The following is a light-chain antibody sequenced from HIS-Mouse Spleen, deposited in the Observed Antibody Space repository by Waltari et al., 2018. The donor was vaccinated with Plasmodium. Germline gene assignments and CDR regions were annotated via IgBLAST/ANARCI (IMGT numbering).Light chain of an antibody. CDR3: YSAADNNRV. CDR2: KDS. V-gene: IGLV3-27*01. Sequence: SYELTQPSSVSVSPGQTARITCSGDVRAKKQYARGFQQKPGPAPVRVIYKDSERPSGIPERFSGSSSGTTVTLTISGAQVEDEADYYCYSAADNNRVFGGGTKLTVL. CDR1: VRAKKQY. J-gene: IGLJ3*02.